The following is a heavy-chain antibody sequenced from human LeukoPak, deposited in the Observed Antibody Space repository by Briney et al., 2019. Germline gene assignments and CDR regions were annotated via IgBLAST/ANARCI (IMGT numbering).Heavy chain of an antibody. CDR3: ARVRGSSGDDAFDI. J-gene: IGHJ3*02. Sequence: GGSLRLSCAASGFTFSSYWMHWVRQAPGKGLVWVSRINSDGSSTSYADSVKGRFTISRDNAKNTLYLQMNSLRAEDTAVYYCARVRGSSGDDAFDIWGQGTMVTVSS. CDR1: GFTFSSYW. CDR2: INSDGSST. D-gene: IGHD6-13*01. V-gene: IGHV3-74*01.